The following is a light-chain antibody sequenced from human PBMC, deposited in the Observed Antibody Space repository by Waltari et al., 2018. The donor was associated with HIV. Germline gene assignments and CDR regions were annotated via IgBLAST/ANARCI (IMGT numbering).Light chain of an antibody. CDR2: WAS. CDR1: QTLLYSSNNKNY. V-gene: IGKV4-1*01. J-gene: IGKJ4*01. Sequence: EILMTQSSVSLVVSLGARDTINCKSGQTLLYSSNNKNYLAWYQHKPGQPPKLLIYWASTRQSGVPDRFSGSGSGTNFTLTINKLQSEDVATYYCQQYYRTPLTFGGGTKVGLK. CDR3: QQYYRTPLT.